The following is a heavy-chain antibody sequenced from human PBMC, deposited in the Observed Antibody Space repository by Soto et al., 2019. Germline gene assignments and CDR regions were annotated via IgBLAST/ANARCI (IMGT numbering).Heavy chain of an antibody. CDR2: ISYSESP. V-gene: IGHV4-31*03. CDR3: ARISFTVVRGIIILATHDS. J-gene: IGHJ4*02. CDR1: GDSVTSTTSF. Sequence: PSETLSLTCSVSGDSVTSTTSFWTWIRQHPGRGPEWIGSISYSESPYYHPSLRSRVVILIDTFKNQFSLALNSVTAADTAIYYCARISFTVVRGIIILATHDSWGQGTQVTVSS. D-gene: IGHD3-10*01.